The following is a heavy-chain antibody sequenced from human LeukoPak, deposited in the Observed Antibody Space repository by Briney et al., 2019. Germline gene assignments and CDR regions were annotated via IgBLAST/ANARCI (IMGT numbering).Heavy chain of an antibody. CDR1: GGSISSGGYY. Sequence: ASETLSLTCTVSGGSISSGGYYWSWIRQPPGKGLEWIGYIYHSGSTYYNPSLKSRVTISVDRSKNQFSLKLSSVTAADTAVYYCARYITAISSFDYWGQGTLVTVSS. V-gene: IGHV4-30-2*01. CDR2: IYHSGST. CDR3: ARYITAISSFDY. J-gene: IGHJ4*02. D-gene: IGHD3-10*01.